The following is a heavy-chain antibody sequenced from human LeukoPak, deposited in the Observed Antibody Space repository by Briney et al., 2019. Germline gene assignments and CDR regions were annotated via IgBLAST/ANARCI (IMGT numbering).Heavy chain of an antibody. J-gene: IGHJ6*03. CDR1: GFVFSSFA. CDR3: TKELHVAVAVADYYYFYMDV. V-gene: IGHV3-23*01. CDR2: INGGGNTT. D-gene: IGHD6-19*01. Sequence: QSGGSLRLSCAASGFVFSSFAMGWVRQSPGKGLEWLSTINGGGNTTFYSDSVKGRFTISRDNSKNTLYLHMDTLRPDDTATYYCTKELHVAVAVADYYYFYMDVWGRGTAVTVSS.